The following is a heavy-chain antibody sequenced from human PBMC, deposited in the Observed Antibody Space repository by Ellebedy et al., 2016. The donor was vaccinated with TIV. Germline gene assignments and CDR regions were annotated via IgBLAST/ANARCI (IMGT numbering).Heavy chain of an antibody. CDR3: ARGYLYCSGTYPCYFYY. Sequence: AASVKVSCKASGYTFTIYYIHWVRQAPGQGLEWMGIINPGGGTTSFAQKFQGRVAMTRDTSTSTVYMELSSLRSEDTAVYYCARGYLYCSGTYPCYFYYWGQGTPVTVSS. V-gene: IGHV1-46*01. CDR2: INPGGGTT. CDR1: GYTFTIYY. D-gene: IGHD3-10*01. J-gene: IGHJ4*02.